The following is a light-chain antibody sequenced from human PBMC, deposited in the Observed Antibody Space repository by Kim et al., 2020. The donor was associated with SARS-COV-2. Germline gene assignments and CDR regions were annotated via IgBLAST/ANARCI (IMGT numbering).Light chain of an antibody. V-gene: IGLV3-1*01. CDR2: QDN. CDR3: QAWDSVTVV. J-gene: IGLJ3*02. Sequence: SYELTQPPSVSVSPGQTASITCSGDELGTKYTYWYQQKPGRSPVVVIYQDNKRPSGIPERFSGSNSGNTATLTISETQAMDEADYYCQAWDSVTVVFGGGTQLTVL. CDR1: ELGTKY.